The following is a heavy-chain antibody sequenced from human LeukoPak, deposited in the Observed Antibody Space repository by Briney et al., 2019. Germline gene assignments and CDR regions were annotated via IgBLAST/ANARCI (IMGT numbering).Heavy chain of an antibody. J-gene: IGHJ5*02. Sequence: ASVTVSCKASGGTFSSYAISWVRQAPGQGLEWMGGIIPIFGTANYAQKFQGRVTITADESTSTAYMELSSLRSEDTAVYYCARERSETTVTTAYNWFDPWGQGTLVTVSS. CDR1: GGTFSSYA. D-gene: IGHD4-17*01. V-gene: IGHV1-69*01. CDR3: ARERSETTVTTAYNWFDP. CDR2: IIPIFGTA.